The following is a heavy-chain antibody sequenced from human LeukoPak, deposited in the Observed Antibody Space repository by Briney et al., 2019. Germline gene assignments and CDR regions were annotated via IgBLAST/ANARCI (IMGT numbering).Heavy chain of an antibody. CDR1: GFTFSSYA. V-gene: IGHV3-23*01. D-gene: IGHD6-19*01. CDR3: AKDHYSSGWYPTPFDY. Sequence: GGSLRLSCAASGFTFSSYAMSWVRQAPGKGLEWISAISGSGGSTYYADSVKGRFTISRDNSKNTLYLQMNSLRAEDTAVYYCAKDHYSSGWYPTPFDYWGQGTLVTVSS. J-gene: IGHJ4*02. CDR2: ISGSGGST.